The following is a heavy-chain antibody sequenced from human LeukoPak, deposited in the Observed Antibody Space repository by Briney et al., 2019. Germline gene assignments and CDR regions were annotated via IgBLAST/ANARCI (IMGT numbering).Heavy chain of an antibody. J-gene: IGHJ4*02. D-gene: IGHD3-22*01. CDR1: GDSISSSNCY. Sequence: SETLSLTCTVSGDSISSSNCYWGWIRQPPGKGLEWIGSIYFSGGTYYNASLKSRVTISVDTSKNQFSLKLSSVTAADTAVYYCARSKPDSSGYCFDYWGQGTLVTVSS. CDR2: IYFSGGT. V-gene: IGHV4-39*07. CDR3: ARSKPDSSGYCFDY.